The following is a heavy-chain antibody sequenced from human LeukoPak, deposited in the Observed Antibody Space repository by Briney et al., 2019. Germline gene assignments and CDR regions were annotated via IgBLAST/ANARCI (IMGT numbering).Heavy chain of an antibody. CDR1: GGSISSYY. D-gene: IGHD6-19*01. J-gene: IGHJ4*02. CDR3: ARRPSSGWYKGDY. V-gene: IGHV4-34*01. Sequence: PSETLSLTCTVSGGSISSYYWSWIRQPPGKGLEWIGEISHSGSTNYNPSLKSRVTMSLDTSNNQFSLKLSSVTAADTAMYYCARRPSSGWYKGDYWGQGTLVTVSS. CDR2: ISHSGST.